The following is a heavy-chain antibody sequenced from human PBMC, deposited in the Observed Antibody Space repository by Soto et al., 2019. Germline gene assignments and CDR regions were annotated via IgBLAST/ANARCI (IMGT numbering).Heavy chain of an antibody. CDR1: GGSFSGYQ. Sequence: QVQLQQWGAGLLKPSETLSLTCAVYGGSFSGYQWSWIRQTPGKGLEWIGEINDGGNINYNPSLKSRVTILLDTPKKQISLKLSSVTAADSAVYYCARGVILWFGELSRRGGYHYYMDVWGKGTTVTVSS. CDR3: ARGVILWFGELSRRGGYHYYMDV. V-gene: IGHV4-34*01. CDR2: INDGGNI. D-gene: IGHD3-10*01. J-gene: IGHJ6*03.